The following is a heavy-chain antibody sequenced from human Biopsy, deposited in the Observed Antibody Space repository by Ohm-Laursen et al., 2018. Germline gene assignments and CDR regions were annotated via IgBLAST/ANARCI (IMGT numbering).Heavy chain of an antibody. CDR1: GFTFRTYG. Sequence: SLRLSCTASGFTFRTYGMHWVRLAPGKGLEWVAVISYDQITKHYADSVRGRFTISRDNSKNTLYLQVNSLRAEDTAAYYCAKDLSVYYYYGIDVWGQGTTVTVSS. D-gene: IGHD5/OR15-5a*01. J-gene: IGHJ6*02. CDR2: ISYDQITK. CDR3: AKDLSVYYYYGIDV. V-gene: IGHV3-30*18.